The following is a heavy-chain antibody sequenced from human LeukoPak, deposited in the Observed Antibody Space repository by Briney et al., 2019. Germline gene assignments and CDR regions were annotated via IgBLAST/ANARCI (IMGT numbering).Heavy chain of an antibody. CDR1: GFTFRTYS. D-gene: IGHD3-9*01. CDR2: ISGGSGTI. CDR3: ARYFHGMDV. J-gene: IGHJ6*02. V-gene: IGHV3-48*02. Sequence: GGSLRLSCTASGFTFRTYSMNWVRQAPGKGLEWLAYISGGSGTISYADSVKRRLTISRDNAQNSLHLQINSLTDEDTAVYYCARYFHGMDVWGQGTSVTVSS.